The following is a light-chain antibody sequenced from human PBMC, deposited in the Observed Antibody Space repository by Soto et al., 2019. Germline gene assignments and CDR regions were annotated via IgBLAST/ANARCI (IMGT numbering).Light chain of an antibody. V-gene: IGLV1-40*01. Sequence: QLVLTQPPSVSGAPGQRVAISCAGTSSNIGAGYDVHWYQHLPGTAPKLLIFGNINRPAGVPDRFSGSKSGTSASLAITGLQAADEGYYYCQTYDTGVSGSIFGGGTKLTVL. J-gene: IGLJ2*01. CDR3: QTYDTGVSGSI. CDR1: SSNIGAGYD. CDR2: GNI.